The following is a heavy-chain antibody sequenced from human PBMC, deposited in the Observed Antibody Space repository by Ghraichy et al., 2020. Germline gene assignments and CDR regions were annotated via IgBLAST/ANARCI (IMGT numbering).Heavy chain of an antibody. J-gene: IGHJ6*02. CDR1: GFTFSSYA. CDR3: SRGGGAGTPVLYHMDV. CDR2: IDSGAWST. D-gene: IGHD6-19*01. Sequence: GGSLRLSCAASGFTFSSYAMTWVRQAPGKGLEWVSCIDSGAWSTHYADSVKGRFTISRDNAQNSLYLQMNSLRAEDTAVYYCSRGGGAGTPVLYHMDVWGLGTTVTVSS. V-gene: IGHV3-21*01.